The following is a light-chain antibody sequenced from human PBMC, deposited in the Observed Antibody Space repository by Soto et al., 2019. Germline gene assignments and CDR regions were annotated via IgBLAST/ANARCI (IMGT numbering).Light chain of an antibody. Sequence: QLVLTQPASVSGSPGQSITISCTGTSSDVGNYNLVSWYQQYPGKAPKLMIYEGGKRPSGVSNRFSGSKSGNTASLTISGLQAEDEADYYCCSFALRSTVIFGGGTKVTVL. CDR3: CSFALRSTVI. J-gene: IGLJ2*01. CDR1: SSDVGNYNL. V-gene: IGLV2-23*01. CDR2: EGG.